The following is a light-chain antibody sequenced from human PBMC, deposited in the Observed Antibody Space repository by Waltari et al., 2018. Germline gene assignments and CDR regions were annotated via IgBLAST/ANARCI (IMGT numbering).Light chain of an antibody. Sequence: QSALTQPPSASGSPGPSVTISCTGTSRDVGGYNYVSWYQQYPGKAPKVMIYGVNKRPSGVPDRFSGSKSGNTASLTVSGLQAEDEADYYCSSYVGYKNNYVFGTGTKVTVL. CDR1: SRDVGGYNY. CDR2: GVN. V-gene: IGLV2-8*01. CDR3: SSYVGYKNNYV. J-gene: IGLJ1*01.